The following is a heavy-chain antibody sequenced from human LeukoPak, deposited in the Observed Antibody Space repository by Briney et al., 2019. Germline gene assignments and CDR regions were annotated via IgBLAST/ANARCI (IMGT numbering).Heavy chain of an antibody. V-gene: IGHV4-39*07. CDR1: GGSVSSHRYY. Sequence: SETLSLTFTVSGGSVSSHRYYWGWLRQPPGKGLEWIGEINHSGSNNYNPSRKSRVTISVDTSKNQFSLKLSSVTAADTAVYYCARRTYCYGSGSYYKGHRFFVYWGQGTLVTVSS. CDR2: INHSGSN. D-gene: IGHD3-10*01. CDR3: ARRTYCYGSGSYYKGHRFFVY. J-gene: IGHJ4*02.